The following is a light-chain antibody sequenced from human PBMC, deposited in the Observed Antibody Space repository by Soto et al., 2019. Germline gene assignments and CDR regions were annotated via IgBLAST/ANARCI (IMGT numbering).Light chain of an antibody. J-gene: IGKJ2*01. CDR1: QGISSY. Sequence: AIRMTQSPSSFSASTGDRVTITCRASQGISSYLAWYQQKPGKAPKLLIYAASTLQSGVPSRFSGSGSGTXXTLTISCLQSEDFATYYCQQYYSYPPYTFGQGTKLEIK. V-gene: IGKV1-8*01. CDR2: AAS. CDR3: QQYYSYPPYT.